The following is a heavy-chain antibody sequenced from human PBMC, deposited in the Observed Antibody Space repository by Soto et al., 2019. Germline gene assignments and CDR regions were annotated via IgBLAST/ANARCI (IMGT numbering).Heavy chain of an antibody. Sequence: ASVKVSCKASGYTFTSYGISWVRQAPGQGLEWMGWSSAYNGNTNYAQKLQGRVTMTTDTSTSTAYMELRSLRSDDTAVYYCARGGDTVGTFGAFDIWGQGTLGTVSS. V-gene: IGHV1-18*01. D-gene: IGHD2-21*01. J-gene: IGHJ3*02. CDR2: SSAYNGNT. CDR3: ARGGDTVGTFGAFDI. CDR1: GYTFTSYG.